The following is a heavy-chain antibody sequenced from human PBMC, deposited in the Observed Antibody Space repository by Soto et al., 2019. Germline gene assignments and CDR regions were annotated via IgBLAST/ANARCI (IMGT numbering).Heavy chain of an antibody. V-gene: IGHV4-39*01. J-gene: IGHJ4*02. D-gene: IGHD4-17*01. CDR2: IHYRGST. CDR1: GGSVSVDSYY. CDR3: ARLATTVSTPNY. Sequence: SETLSLTCAFSGGSVSVDSYYWAWIRQPPGKGLEWIATIHYRGSTYYATSLKSRVTISIDTSKNQFSLMLASVTATDTAFYYCARLATTVSTPNYWGQGTLVTVSS.